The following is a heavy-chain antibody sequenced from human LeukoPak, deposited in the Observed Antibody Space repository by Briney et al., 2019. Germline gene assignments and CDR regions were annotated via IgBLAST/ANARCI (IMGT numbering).Heavy chain of an antibody. J-gene: IGHJ3*02. Sequence: GGSLRLSCAASGFTFDDYGMSWVRQAPGRGLEWVSAISGSGGSTYYADSVKGRFTISRDNSKNTLYLQMNSLRAEDTAVYYCAKDRIAVAGRYDAFDIWGQGTMVTVSS. V-gene: IGHV3-23*01. CDR2: ISGSGGST. D-gene: IGHD6-19*01. CDR1: GFTFDDYG. CDR3: AKDRIAVAGRYDAFDI.